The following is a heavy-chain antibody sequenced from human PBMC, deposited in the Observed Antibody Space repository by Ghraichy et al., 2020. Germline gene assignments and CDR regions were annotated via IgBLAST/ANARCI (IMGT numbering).Heavy chain of an antibody. J-gene: IGHJ1*01. CDR2: INSDGSTT. D-gene: IGHD1-26*01. Sequence: GGSLRLSCEASGFTFGNYWMYWVRQAPGKGLVYVSQINSDGSTTTYADSVKGRFTISRDNTNSTLYLQMASLRAEDSAVYYCARDLLGATSWGQGTLVTVSS. V-gene: IGHV3-74*01. CDR1: GFTFGNYW. CDR3: ARDLLGATS.